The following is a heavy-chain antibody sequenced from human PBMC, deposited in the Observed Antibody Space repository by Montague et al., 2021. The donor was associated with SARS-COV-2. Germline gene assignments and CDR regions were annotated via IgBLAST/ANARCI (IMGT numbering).Heavy chain of an antibody. CDR2: ITTDATNT. CDR1: GFTFSNHW. Sequence: SLRLSLSASGFTFSNHWMHWVRQPPGKGLVWVSRITTDATNTAYADSVKGRFTVSRDNAKNTLYLQMNSLRVEDTAVYYCARDKGAATPFDPWGQGTLVTVSS. V-gene: IGHV3-74*03. J-gene: IGHJ5*02. CDR3: ARDKGAATPFDP. D-gene: IGHD4/OR15-4a*01.